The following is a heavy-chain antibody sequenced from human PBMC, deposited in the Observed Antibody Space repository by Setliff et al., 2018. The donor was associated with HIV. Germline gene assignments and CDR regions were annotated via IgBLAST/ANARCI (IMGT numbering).Heavy chain of an antibody. Sequence: SETLSLTCTVSGGSIRSSSYYWAWLRQSPGKGLERIGSMFYSGRTYHNPSLKSRVTISIDTSKNQFSLKLSSVTAADTAVYSCARDMMYHYDNSGSFGWFDPWGQGTLVTVSS. CDR3: ARDMMYHYDNSGSFGWFDP. CDR1: GGSIRSSSYY. D-gene: IGHD3-22*01. V-gene: IGHV4-39*07. J-gene: IGHJ5*02. CDR2: MFYSGRT.